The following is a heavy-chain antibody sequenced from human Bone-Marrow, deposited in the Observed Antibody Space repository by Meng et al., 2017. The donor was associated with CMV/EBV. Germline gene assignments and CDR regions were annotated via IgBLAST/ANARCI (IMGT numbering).Heavy chain of an antibody. CDR1: GDSVSSNSAA. J-gene: IGHJ6*02. V-gene: IGHV6-1*01. Sequence: SQTLSLTCAISGDSVSSNSAAWNWIRQSPSRGLEWLGRTYYRSKWYNDYAVSVKSRITINPDTSKNQFSLQLNSVTPEDTAVYYCATTLYSSSSIDYYYYGMEVWGQGTMVTVSS. CDR3: ATTLYSSSSIDYYYYGMEV. D-gene: IGHD6-13*01. CDR2: TYYRSKWYN.